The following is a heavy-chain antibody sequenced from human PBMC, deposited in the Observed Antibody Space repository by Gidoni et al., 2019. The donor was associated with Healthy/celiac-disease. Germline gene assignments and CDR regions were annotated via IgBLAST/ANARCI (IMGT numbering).Heavy chain of an antibody. Sequence: EVQLVESGGGLVKPGGSLRLSCAASGFTFSSYSMNWVRQAPGKGLEWVSSISSSSSYIYYADSVKGRFTISRDNAKNSLYLQMNSLRAEDTAMYYCARDGRYCSGGSCFDYFDYWGQGTLVTVSS. CDR3: ARDGRYCSGGSCFDYFDY. J-gene: IGHJ4*02. V-gene: IGHV3-21*01. D-gene: IGHD2-15*01. CDR1: GFTFSSYS. CDR2: ISSSSSYI.